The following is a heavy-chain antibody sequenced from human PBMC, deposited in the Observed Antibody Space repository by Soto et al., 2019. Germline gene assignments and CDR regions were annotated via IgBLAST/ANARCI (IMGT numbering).Heavy chain of an antibody. CDR1: GGSISSSSYY. CDR3: GRRGRSSWYGL. Sequence: SETLSLTCTVSGGSISSSSYYWGWIRQPPGKGLEWIGSISYSGSTYYNPSLKSRVTISVDTSKNQFSLKLSSVTAADTAVYYWGRRGRSSWYGLWGQGTLVTVSS. V-gene: IGHV4-39*01. D-gene: IGHD6-13*01. J-gene: IGHJ4*02. CDR2: ISYSGST.